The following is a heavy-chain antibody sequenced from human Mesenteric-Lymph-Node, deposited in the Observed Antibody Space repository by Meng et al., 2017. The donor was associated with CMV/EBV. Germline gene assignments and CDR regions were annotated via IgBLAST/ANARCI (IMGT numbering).Heavy chain of an antibody. Sequence: GESLKISCAASGFTFSSYWMSWVRQAPGKGLEWVANIKRDGSEKYYVDSVKGRFTISRDNAKNSLSLQMNSLRAEDTAVYYCARHHYHGFPIWGQGTKVTVSS. CDR1: GFTFSSYW. CDR3: ARHHYHGFPI. D-gene: IGHD1-26*01. V-gene: IGHV3-7*01. J-gene: IGHJ3*02. CDR2: IKRDGSEK.